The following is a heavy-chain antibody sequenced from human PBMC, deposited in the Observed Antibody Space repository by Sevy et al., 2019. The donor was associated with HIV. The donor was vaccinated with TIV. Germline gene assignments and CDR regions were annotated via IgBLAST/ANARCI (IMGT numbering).Heavy chain of an antibody. CDR3: ATPLPSGWYEGTGGYLDL. J-gene: IGHJ2*01. V-gene: IGHV4-39*01. CDR2: LYSTGAT. D-gene: IGHD6-19*01. Sequence: SETLSLTCTISGGSISSSRYYWGWIRQPPGKGLEWMGSLYSTGATSYNPSLESRVTVSADTSRNRFYLKLDSVSAADTAVYYDATPLPSGWYEGTGGYLDLRGRGTLVTVSS. CDR1: GGSISSSRYY.